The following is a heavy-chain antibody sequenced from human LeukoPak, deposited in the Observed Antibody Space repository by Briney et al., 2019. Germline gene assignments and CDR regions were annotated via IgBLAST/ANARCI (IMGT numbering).Heavy chain of an antibody. J-gene: IGHJ4*02. CDR2: ISSSSSYI. CDR1: GFTFSSYS. Sequence: PGGSLRLSCAASGFTFSSYSMNWVRQAPGKGLEWVSSISSSSSYIYYADSVKGRFTISRDNAKNSLYLQMNSLRAEDTAVYYCARVSGSSEYYFDYWGQGTLVTVSS. CDR3: ARVSGSSEYYFDY. D-gene: IGHD1-26*01. V-gene: IGHV3-21*06.